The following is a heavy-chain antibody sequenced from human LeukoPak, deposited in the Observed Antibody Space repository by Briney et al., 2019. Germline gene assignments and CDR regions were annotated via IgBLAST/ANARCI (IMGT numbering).Heavy chain of an antibody. Sequence: ASVKVSFKASGYTFTSYFIHWVRQAPGQGPEWVGIVHPSGGSTSYVEKVQGRVTMTSDKSTSTVYMELSSLRSEDTAVYYCARAVQDILTVYPCLDPWGQGTLVTVSS. D-gene: IGHD3-9*01. CDR1: GYTFTSYF. CDR3: ARAVQDILTVYPCLDP. J-gene: IGHJ5*02. CDR2: VHPSGGST. V-gene: IGHV1-46*01.